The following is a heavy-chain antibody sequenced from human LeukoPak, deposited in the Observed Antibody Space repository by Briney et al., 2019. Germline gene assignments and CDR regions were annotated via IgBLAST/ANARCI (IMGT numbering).Heavy chain of an antibody. CDR3: ASNGDDYNFHLEY. D-gene: IGHD5-24*01. J-gene: IGHJ4*02. CDR1: RATFRRSA. V-gene: IGHV3-23*01. Sequence: PGGSLRLSCAASRATFRRSAVTSVRQAPGKGLEWVSTISDSGVSTHYADSVKGRFTISRDNSKTTLYLQMNRLRAEDTAVYYCASNGDDYNFHLEYGGQGTLVTVSS. CDR2: ISDSGVST.